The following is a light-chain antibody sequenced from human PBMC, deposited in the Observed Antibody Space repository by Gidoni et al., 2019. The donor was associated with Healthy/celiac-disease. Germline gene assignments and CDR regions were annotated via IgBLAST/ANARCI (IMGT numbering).Light chain of an antibody. J-gene: IGLJ2*01. CDR2: EDI. CDR3: YSTDGSGNHLV. CDR1: ALPKKY. V-gene: IGLV3-10*01. Sequence: SYELTQPPSVSVSPGQTARITCSGDALPKKYAYWYQQKSGQSPVLVIYEDIKRPPGIPERFSGSSSGTMATLTISGGQVEDEADYYCYSTDGSGNHLVFGGGTQLTVL.